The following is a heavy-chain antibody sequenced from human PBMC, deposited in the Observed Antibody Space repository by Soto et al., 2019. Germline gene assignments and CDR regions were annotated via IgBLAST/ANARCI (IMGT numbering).Heavy chain of an antibody. CDR2: ISGSGGST. Sequence: EVQLLESGGGLRQLGGSLRLSCAASGFTFGSYAMNWVRQAPGKGLEWVSVISGSGGSTYYADSVKGRFTISRVNSKNTLYLQMNSLRAEDTAVYYCARRSSSWYFDYWGQGTLVTVSS. J-gene: IGHJ4*02. CDR3: ARRSSSWYFDY. V-gene: IGHV3-23*01. CDR1: GFTFGSYA. D-gene: IGHD6-13*01.